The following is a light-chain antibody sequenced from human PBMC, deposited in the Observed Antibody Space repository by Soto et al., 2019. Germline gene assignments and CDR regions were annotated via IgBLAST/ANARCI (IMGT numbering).Light chain of an antibody. CDR3: QKYQTSPPP. Sequence: EIVLTQSPGTLSLSPGERDTISCRASQSVTSSYLAWYQQKPGQAPRLLIYGASSRAPGFPDSFCGSGSGPDFSLTFCRLVPEVFARFYCQKYQTSPPPFGKGTK. V-gene: IGKV3-20*01. CDR1: QSVTSSY. J-gene: IGKJ1*01. CDR2: GAS.